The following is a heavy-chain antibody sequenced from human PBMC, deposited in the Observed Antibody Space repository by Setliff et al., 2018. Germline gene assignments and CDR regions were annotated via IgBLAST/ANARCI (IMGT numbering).Heavy chain of an antibody. J-gene: IGHJ4*02. CDR1: GYTFTNYG. CDR2: INPGGLTS. V-gene: IGHV1-46*01. CDR3: ARAGLAAAGRKGVFDH. Sequence: GASVKVSCKASGYTFTNYGINWVRQAPGQGLEWMGIINPGGLTSSSRQKFEGRVTMTRDTSTSTVYMELNSLTSDDTAVYYCARAGLAAAGRKGVFDHWGQGTLVTVPS. D-gene: IGHD6-25*01.